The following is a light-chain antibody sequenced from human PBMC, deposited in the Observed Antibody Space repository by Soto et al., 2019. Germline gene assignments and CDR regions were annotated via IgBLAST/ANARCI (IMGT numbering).Light chain of an antibody. Sequence: EIVMAQSPGTLSVSPVARDTLSCKASQSVRSNLAWYQQKPGQAPRLLMYDASTRATGIPARFSGSGSGTEFTLTISSLQSEDFAVYYCQQYNYWHPWTFGQGTKVDIK. J-gene: IGKJ1*01. CDR1: QSVRSN. CDR3: QQYNYWHPWT. CDR2: DAS. V-gene: IGKV3-15*01.